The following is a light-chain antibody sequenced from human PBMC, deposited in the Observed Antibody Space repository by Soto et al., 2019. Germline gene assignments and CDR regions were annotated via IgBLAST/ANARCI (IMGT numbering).Light chain of an antibody. V-gene: IGKV1-5*03. CDR3: QQYETYFRT. J-gene: IGKJ1*01. Sequence: DIQMTQSPATLSASVGDRVTITCRASQSISRWVAWYQQKPGKAPKLLIHAASTLERGVPSRFRGSGSGTEFALTISSLQPDDLATYYCQQYETYFRTFGQGTKVDI. CDR1: QSISRW. CDR2: AAS.